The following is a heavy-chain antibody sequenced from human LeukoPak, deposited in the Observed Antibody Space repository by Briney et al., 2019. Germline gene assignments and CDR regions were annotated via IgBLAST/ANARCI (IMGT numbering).Heavy chain of an antibody. CDR2: ISGSGGST. V-gene: IGHV3-23*01. CDR1: GFTFSSYA. D-gene: IGHD2-21*02. CDR3: AKDRRAYCGSDCYSLPYFDY. Sequence: GGSLRLSCAASGFTFSSYAMSWVRQAPGKGLEWVSAISGSGGSTYYADSVKGRFTISRDNSKNTLYLQMNSLRAEDTAVYYCAKDRRAYCGSDCYSLPYFDYWGQGTLVTVSS. J-gene: IGHJ4*02.